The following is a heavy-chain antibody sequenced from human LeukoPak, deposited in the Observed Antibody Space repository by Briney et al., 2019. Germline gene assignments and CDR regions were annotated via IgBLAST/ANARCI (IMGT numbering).Heavy chain of an antibody. CDR3: AKVSGWKYQLPTVDY. J-gene: IGHJ4*02. CDR2: ISGSGGST. CDR1: GFTFSSYA. D-gene: IGHD2-2*01. Sequence: GGSLRLSCAASGFTFSSYAMSWVRQAPGKGLEWVSAISGSGGSTYYADSMKGRFTISRDNSKNTLYLQMNSLRAEDTAVYYCAKVSGWKYQLPTVDYWGQGTLVTVSS. V-gene: IGHV3-23*01.